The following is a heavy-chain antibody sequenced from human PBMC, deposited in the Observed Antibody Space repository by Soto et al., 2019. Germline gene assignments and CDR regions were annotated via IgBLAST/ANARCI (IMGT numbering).Heavy chain of an antibody. CDR2: IIPIFGTA. V-gene: IGHV1-69*12. D-gene: IGHD7-27*01. CDR1: GGTFSSYA. CDR3: ASQLTGDYYYYGMDV. J-gene: IGHJ6*02. Sequence: QVQLVQSGAEVKKPGSSVKVSCKASGGTFSSYAISWVRQAPGQGLEWMGGIIPIFGTADYAQKFQGRVTITADEPTSTAYMELSSLRPEDTAVYYCASQLTGDYYYYGMDVWGQGTTVTVSS.